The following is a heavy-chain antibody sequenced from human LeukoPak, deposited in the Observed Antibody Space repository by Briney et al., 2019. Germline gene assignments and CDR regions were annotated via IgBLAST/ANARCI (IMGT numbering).Heavy chain of an antibody. Sequence: TLSLTCTVSGGSISSGGYYWSWIRQPPGKGQEWIWHIYHSGSTYYNPSLKSRVTISVDTSKNQFSQKLSSVTAADTAVYCCARAYDSSGYLEGFDPRGQGTLVTVSS. CDR2: IYHSGST. V-gene: IGHV4-31*03. J-gene: IGHJ5*02. CDR1: GGSISSGGYY. CDR3: ARAYDSSGYLEGFDP. D-gene: IGHD3-22*01.